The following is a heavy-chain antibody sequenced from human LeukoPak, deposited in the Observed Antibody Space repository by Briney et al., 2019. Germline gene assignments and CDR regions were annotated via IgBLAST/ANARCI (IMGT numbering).Heavy chain of an antibody. D-gene: IGHD3-22*01. CDR2: IIPIFGTA. CDR3: ARSVPPGSYYYDSSGYYAAFDI. V-gene: IGHV1-69*01. Sequence: SVNVSCKASGGTFSSYAISWVRQAPGQGLEWMGGIIPIFGTANYAQKFQGRVTITADESTSTAYMELSSLRSEDTAVYYCARSVPPGSYYYDSSGYYAAFDIWGQGTMVTVSS. CDR1: GGTFSSYA. J-gene: IGHJ3*02.